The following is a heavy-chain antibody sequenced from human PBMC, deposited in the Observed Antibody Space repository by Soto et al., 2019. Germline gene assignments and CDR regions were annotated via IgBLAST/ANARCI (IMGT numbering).Heavy chain of an antibody. J-gene: IGHJ3*02. Sequence: QLQLQESGSGLVKPSQTLSLTCAVSGGSISSGGYSWSWIRQPPGKGLEWIGYIYHSGSTYYNPSLKSRVTISVDRSKNQFSLKLSSGTAADTAVYYCARERSGHDSSGYDDAFDIWGQGTMVTVSS. CDR3: ARERSGHDSSGYDDAFDI. V-gene: IGHV4-30-2*01. CDR2: IYHSGST. D-gene: IGHD3-22*01. CDR1: GGSISSGGYS.